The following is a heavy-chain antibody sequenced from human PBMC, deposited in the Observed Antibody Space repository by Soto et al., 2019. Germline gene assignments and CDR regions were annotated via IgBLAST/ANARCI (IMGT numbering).Heavy chain of an antibody. V-gene: IGHV4-34*01. J-gene: IGHJ4*02. CDR1: GGSFSGYY. Sequence: SETLSLTCAVYGGSFSGYYWSWIRQPPGKGLEWIGEINHSGSTNYNPSLKSRVTISVDTSKNQFSLKLSSVTAADTAVYYCARGDGHIDIVVVVAATTGFDYWGQGTLVTVSS. CDR3: ARGDGHIDIVVVVAATTGFDY. CDR2: INHSGST. D-gene: IGHD2-15*01.